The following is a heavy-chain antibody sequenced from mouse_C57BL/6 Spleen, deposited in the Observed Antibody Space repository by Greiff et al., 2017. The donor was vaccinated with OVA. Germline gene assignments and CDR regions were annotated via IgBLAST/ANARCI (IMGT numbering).Heavy chain of an antibody. CDR2: IDPSVSYT. Sequence: QVQLQQPGAELVMPGASVTLSCKASGYTFTSYWMHWVKQRPGQGLEWIGEIDPSVSYTNYNQKFKGKSTLTVDTSSSTAYMQLSSLTSEDSAVYDGARWPDSTTRGYAMDYWGQGTSVTVSS. D-gene: IGHD1-1*01. J-gene: IGHJ4*01. V-gene: IGHV1-69*01. CDR3: ARWPDSTTRGYAMDY. CDR1: GYTFTSYW.